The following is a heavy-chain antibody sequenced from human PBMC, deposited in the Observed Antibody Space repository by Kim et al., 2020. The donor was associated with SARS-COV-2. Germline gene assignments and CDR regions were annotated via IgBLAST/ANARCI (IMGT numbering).Heavy chain of an antibody. CDR2: ISHTGNT. V-gene: IGHV4-38-2*02. J-gene: IGHJ3*01. Sequence: SETLSLTCTVSGSSIGIGYYWAWIRQPPGRGLEWIGSISHTGNTYSNPSLRGRISISVDTSKRQFSLNVTSVTAADTAVYSWARMEISGWFNFDVWGQGT. D-gene: IGHD6-13*01. CDR3: ARMEISGWFNFDV. CDR1: GSSIGIGYY.